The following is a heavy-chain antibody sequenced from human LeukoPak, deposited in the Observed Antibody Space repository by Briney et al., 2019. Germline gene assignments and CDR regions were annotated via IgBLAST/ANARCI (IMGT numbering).Heavy chain of an antibody. D-gene: IGHD3-10*01. Sequence: SETLSLTCTVSSGSVNSYYWSWIRQPPGKGLEWIGYIYHSGSTYYNPSLKSRVTISVDRSKNQFSLKLSSVTAADTAVYYCARDSMVRGVLWFDPWGQGTLVTVSS. CDR2: IYHSGST. J-gene: IGHJ5*02. V-gene: IGHV4-59*02. CDR1: SGSVNSYY. CDR3: ARDSMVRGVLWFDP.